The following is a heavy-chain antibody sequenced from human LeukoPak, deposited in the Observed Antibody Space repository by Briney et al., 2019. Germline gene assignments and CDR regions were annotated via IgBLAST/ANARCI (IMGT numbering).Heavy chain of an antibody. D-gene: IGHD2-21*01. J-gene: IGHJ4*02. V-gene: IGHV1-18*01. Sequence: ASATVSFTCSGYTFIDYGISWVRQAPGQGKEGVGWISADIGNTTYAQKFQCRVTMTRDRSTSTGYMELTSLTSDDTAVYSCARDRLGYCGYGSCLLFDNWGQGTLVTVSS. CDR2: ISADIGNT. CDR3: ARDRLGYCGYGSCLLFDN. CDR1: GYTFIDYG.